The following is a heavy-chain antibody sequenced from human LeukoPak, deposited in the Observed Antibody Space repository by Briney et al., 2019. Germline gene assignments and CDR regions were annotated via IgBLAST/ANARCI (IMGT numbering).Heavy chain of an antibody. V-gene: IGHV4-59*01. CDR1: GGSISSYY. D-gene: IGHD6-6*01. Sequence: SETLSLACIVSGGSISSYYWSWIRQPPGKELEWIGYIYYSGSTNYNSSLKSRVTISVDTSKNQFSLNPTSVTAADTAVYYCARGYSSSGCYFDYWGQGALVTVSS. CDR2: IYYSGST. J-gene: IGHJ4*02. CDR3: ARGYSSSGCYFDY.